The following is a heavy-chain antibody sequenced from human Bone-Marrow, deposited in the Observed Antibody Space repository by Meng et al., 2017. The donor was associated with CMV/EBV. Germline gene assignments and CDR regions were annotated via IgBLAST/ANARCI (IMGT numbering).Heavy chain of an antibody. D-gene: IGHD5-24*01. Sequence: GESLKISCAASGFTVSSNYMSWVRQAPGKGLEWVSVIYSGGSTYYADSVKGRFTISRDNSKNTLYLQMNSLRAEDTAVYYCARAPVEMATNYFDNWGQGTLVTVSS. J-gene: IGHJ4*02. CDR3: ARAPVEMATNYFDN. V-gene: IGHV3-53*01. CDR1: GFTVSSNY. CDR2: IYSGGST.